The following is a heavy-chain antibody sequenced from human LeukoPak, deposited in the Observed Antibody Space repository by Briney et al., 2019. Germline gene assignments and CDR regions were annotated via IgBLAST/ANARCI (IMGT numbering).Heavy chain of an antibody. CDR3: ASSNPYSGYDSTNNY. D-gene: IGHD5-12*01. CDR2: ISSSSNTI. CDR1: GFTFRSHS. J-gene: IGHJ4*02. V-gene: IGHV3-48*01. Sequence: GGSLRLSCAASGFTFRSHSMTWVRQAPGKRLEWVSYISSSSNTIYYADSVKGRFTISRDNAKNSLYLQMNSLRAEDTAVYYCASSNPYSGYDSTNNYWGQGTLVTVSS.